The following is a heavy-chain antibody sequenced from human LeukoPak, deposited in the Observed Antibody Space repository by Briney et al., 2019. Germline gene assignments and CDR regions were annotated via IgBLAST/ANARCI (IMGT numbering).Heavy chain of an antibody. CDR1: GGSFSGYY. V-gene: IGHV4-34*01. CDR2: INHSGST. J-gene: IGHJ3*02. Sequence: SETLSLTCAVYGGSFSGYYWSWIRQPPGKGLEWIGEINHSGSTNYNPSLKSRATISVDTSKNQFSLKLSSVTAADTAVYYCARTLLAYDAFDIWGQGTMVTVSS. CDR3: ARTLLAYDAFDI.